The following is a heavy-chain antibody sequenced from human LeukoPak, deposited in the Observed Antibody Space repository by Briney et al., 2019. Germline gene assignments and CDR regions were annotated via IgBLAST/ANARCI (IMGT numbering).Heavy chain of an antibody. D-gene: IGHD1-26*01. V-gene: IGHV1-69*04. Sequence: SVKVSCKASGYTFTSFGISWVRQAPGQGLEWMGRIIPILGIANYAQKFQGRVTITADKSTSTAYMELSSLRSEDTAVYYCARRQGRWELAPPTNFDYWGQGTLVTVSS. CDR3: ARRQGRWELAPPTNFDY. CDR2: IIPILGIA. J-gene: IGHJ4*02. CDR1: GYTFTSFG.